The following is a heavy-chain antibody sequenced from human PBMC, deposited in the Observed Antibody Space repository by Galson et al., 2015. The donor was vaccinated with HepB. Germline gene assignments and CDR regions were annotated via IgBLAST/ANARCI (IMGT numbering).Heavy chain of an antibody. Sequence: SVKVSCKASGYTFTSYAISWVRQAPGQGLEWMGGIIPIFGTASYAQKFQGRVTITADESTSTAYMELSSLRSEDTAVYYCARGDIVATTPGAFDIWGQGTMVTVSS. CDR1: GYTFTSYA. V-gene: IGHV1-69*13. CDR2: IIPIFGTA. D-gene: IGHD5-12*01. J-gene: IGHJ3*02. CDR3: ARGDIVATTPGAFDI.